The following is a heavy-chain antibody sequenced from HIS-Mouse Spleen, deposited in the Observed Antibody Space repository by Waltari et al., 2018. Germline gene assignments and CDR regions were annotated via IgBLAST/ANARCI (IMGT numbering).Heavy chain of an antibody. V-gene: IGHV4-39*07. CDR3: AREIPYSSSWYDWYFDL. D-gene: IGHD6-13*01. J-gene: IGHJ2*01. Sequence: QLQLQESGPGLVKPSETLSLTCTVSGGSISSSSYYWGWIRQPPGKGLGWVGSIYYSGSTYHTPSHKRRVTISVDTSKNQFSLKLSSVTAADTAVYYCAREIPYSSSWYDWYFDLWGRGTLVTVSS. CDR2: IYYSGST. CDR1: GGSISSSSYY.